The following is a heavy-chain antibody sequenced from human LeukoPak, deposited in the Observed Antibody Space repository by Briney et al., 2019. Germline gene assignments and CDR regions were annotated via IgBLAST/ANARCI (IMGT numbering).Heavy chain of an antibody. CDR1: GFTFSAYG. Sequence: PGESLRLSCAASGFTFSAYGMSWVRQAPGKGLEWVSHISDTVRDTWYANSVKGRFIISRDNSRDTVYLQMSNLRPEDTALYFCAKDNYGGIFASWGQGTLVTVSS. CDR3: AKDNYGGIFAS. J-gene: IGHJ4*02. D-gene: IGHD4-17*01. V-gene: IGHV3-23*01. CDR2: ISDTVRDT.